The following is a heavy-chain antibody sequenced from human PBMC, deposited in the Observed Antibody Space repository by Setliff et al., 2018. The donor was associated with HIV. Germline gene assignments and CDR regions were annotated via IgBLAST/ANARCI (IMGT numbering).Heavy chain of an antibody. CDR1: GGSISGYY. V-gene: IGHV4-4*07. CDR3: ARDGVWSSGLDAFDI. J-gene: IGHJ3*02. D-gene: IGHD3-22*01. Sequence: PSETLSLTCTVSGGSISGYYWGWIRQAAGKGLEWIGRIETSGGNIDSNPSFKSRVTMSGDTPKNQFSLKLSSVTAADTAVYYCARDGVWSSGLDAFDIWGQGTMVTVSS. CDR2: IETSGGNI.